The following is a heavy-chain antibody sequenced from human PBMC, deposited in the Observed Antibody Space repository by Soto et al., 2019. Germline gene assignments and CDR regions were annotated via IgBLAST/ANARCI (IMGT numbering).Heavy chain of an antibody. Sequence: QVQLQESGPGLVKPSGTLSLTCDVSAGSISSRNWWTWVRQFPGKGLEWIAEIHHGGCTNYNPSLXGXVXIXXDNSKNQFSLKLTSVTAADTAVSHCARPSYADSRGYYGMDVWGQGTTVTVSS. CDR1: AGSISSRNW. D-gene: IGHD3-22*01. V-gene: IGHV4-4*02. CDR2: IHHGGCT. J-gene: IGHJ6*02. CDR3: ARPSYADSRGYYGMDV.